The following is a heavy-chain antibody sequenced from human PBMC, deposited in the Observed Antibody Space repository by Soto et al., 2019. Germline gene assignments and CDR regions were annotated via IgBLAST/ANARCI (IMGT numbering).Heavy chain of an antibody. D-gene: IGHD3-3*01. CDR2: ISGSGGST. CDR1: GFTFSSYA. Sequence: GGSLRLSCAASGFTFSSYAMSWVRQAPGKGLEWVSAISGSGGSTYYADSVKGRFTISRDNSKNTLYLQMNSLRAEDTAVYYCAKGMDFWSGYYRNWFDPWGQGTLVTVPS. J-gene: IGHJ5*02. V-gene: IGHV3-23*01. CDR3: AKGMDFWSGYYRNWFDP.